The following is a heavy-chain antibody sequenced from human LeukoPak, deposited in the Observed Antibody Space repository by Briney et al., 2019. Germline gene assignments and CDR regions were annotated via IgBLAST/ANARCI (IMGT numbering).Heavy chain of an antibody. CDR3: ARDLRKEVVRGVIMGYYYGMDV. CDR2: INSNSGGT. D-gene: IGHD3-10*01. V-gene: IGHV1-2*02. CDR1: GYTFTGYY. Sequence: ASVNVSCQASGYTFTGYYMHWVRQAPGHGLEWMGWINSNSGGTNYAQKFQGRVTMTRDTSISTAYMELSRLRSDDTAVYYCARDLRKEVVRGVIMGYYYGMDVWGQGTTVTVSS. J-gene: IGHJ6*02.